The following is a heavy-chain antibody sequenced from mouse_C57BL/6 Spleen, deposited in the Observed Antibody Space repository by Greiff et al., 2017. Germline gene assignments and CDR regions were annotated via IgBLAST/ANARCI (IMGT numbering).Heavy chain of an antibody. CDR2: IRNKANGYTT. CDR1: GFTFTDYY. V-gene: IGHV7-3*01. D-gene: IGHD1-1*01. CDR3: ARSTVVATGAMDY. J-gene: IGHJ4*01. Sequence: EVKVVESGGGLGRPGGSLSLSCAASGFTFTDYYMSWVRQPPGKALEWLGFIRNKANGYTTEYSASVKGRFTISRDNSQSILYLQMNALRAEDSATYYCARSTVVATGAMDYWGQGTSVTVSS.